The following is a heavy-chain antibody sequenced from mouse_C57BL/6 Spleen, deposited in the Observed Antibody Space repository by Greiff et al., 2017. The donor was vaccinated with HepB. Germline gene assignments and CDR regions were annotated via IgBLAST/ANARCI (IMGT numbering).Heavy chain of an antibody. J-gene: IGHJ2*01. Sequence: VQLQQSGAELVRPGASVSLSCKASGYTFTDYEMHWVKQTPVHGLEWIGAIDPETGGTAYSQKFKGKAILTADKSSSTAYMELRSLTSEDSAVYYCTRNYGNYGRYYIDYWGQGTTLTVSS. CDR1: GYTFTDYE. V-gene: IGHV1-15*01. D-gene: IGHD2-1*01. CDR3: TRNYGNYGRYYIDY. CDR2: IDPETGGT.